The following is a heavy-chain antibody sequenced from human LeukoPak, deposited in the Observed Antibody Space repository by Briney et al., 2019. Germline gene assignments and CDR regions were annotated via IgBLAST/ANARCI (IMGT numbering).Heavy chain of an antibody. D-gene: IGHD3-16*01. CDR1: GFTFSSYA. Sequence: GGSLRLSCAASGFTFSSYAISWVRQAPGKGLEWVSSISGSGDITNLADSVRGRFTVSRDNSKNTLYLQMNSLRAEDTAVYYCAKTWTYGGGVYYGMDVWGQGTTVTVSS. CDR2: ISGSGDIT. J-gene: IGHJ6*02. V-gene: IGHV3-23*01. CDR3: AKTWTYGGGVYYGMDV.